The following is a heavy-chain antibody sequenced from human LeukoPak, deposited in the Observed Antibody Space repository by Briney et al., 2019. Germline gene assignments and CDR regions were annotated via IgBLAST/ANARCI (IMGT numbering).Heavy chain of an antibody. V-gene: IGHV1-69*04. CDR2: IIPILGIA. J-gene: IGHJ4*02. CDR1: GGTFSSYA. Sequence: GASVKVSCKASGGTFSSYAISWVRQAPGQGLEWMGRIIPILGIANYAQKFQGRVTITADKSTSTAYMELSSLRSEDTAVYYCARLDTDTRGRYYFDSWGQGTLVSVSS. CDR3: ARLDTDTRGRYYFDS. D-gene: IGHD5-18*01.